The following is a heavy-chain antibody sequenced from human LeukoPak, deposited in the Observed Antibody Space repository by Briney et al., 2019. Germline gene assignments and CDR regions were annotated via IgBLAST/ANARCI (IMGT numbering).Heavy chain of an antibody. CDR3: ARHSSTKYYYYYMDV. D-gene: IGHD6-19*01. CDR2: ISGSDGTT. V-gene: IGHV3-23*01. CDR1: GFTFSSYA. J-gene: IGHJ6*03. Sequence: PGGSLRLSCAASGFTFSSYAMSWVRQAPGKGLEWVSAISGSDGTTYYADSVKGRFTISRDNAKNSLYLQMNSLRAEDTALYYCARHSSTKYYYYYMDVWGKGTTVTVSS.